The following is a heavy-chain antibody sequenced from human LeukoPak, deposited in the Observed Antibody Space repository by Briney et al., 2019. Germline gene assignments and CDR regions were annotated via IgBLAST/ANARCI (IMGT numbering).Heavy chain of an antibody. V-gene: IGHV3-11*03. CDR1: GFTFSDYY. J-gene: IGHJ5*02. Sequence: GGSLRLSCAASGFTFSDYYMTWIRQAPGRGLEWISYINGSSSDTNYADSVRGRFTISRDNAKNSLYLLINSLRVEDTAVYYCARRGTTYCTVDSCHPNWFDPWGQGTLVTVSS. D-gene: IGHD2-15*01. CDR2: INGSSSDT. CDR3: ARRGTTYCTVDSCHPNWFDP.